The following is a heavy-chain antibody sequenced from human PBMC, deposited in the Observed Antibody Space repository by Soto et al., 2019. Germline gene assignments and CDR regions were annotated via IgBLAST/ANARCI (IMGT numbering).Heavy chain of an antibody. J-gene: IGHJ6*02. D-gene: IGHD3-3*01. V-gene: IGHV4-30-4*01. CDR3: ARGSYDFWSGSYYGMDV. CDR2: IYYSGST. CDR1: GGSISSGDYY. Sequence: TLSLTCTVSGGSISSGDYYWSWIRQPPGKGLEWIGYIYYSGSTYYNPSLKSRVTISVDTSKNQFSLKLSSVTAADTAVYYCARGSYDFWSGSYYGMDVWGQGTTVTVSS.